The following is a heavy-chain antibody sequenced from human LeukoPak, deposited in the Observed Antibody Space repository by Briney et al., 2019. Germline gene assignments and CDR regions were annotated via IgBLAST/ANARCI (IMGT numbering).Heavy chain of an antibody. CDR3: ARGRLVGYSSSSDFDY. V-gene: IGHV3-33*01. Sequence: GGSLRLSCAASGFTFSSYGMHWVRQAPGKGLEWVAVIWYDGSNKYYADSVKGRFTISRDNSKNTLYLQMNSLRAEDTAVYYCARGRLVGYSSSSDFDYWGQGTLVTVSS. CDR2: IWYDGSNK. CDR1: GFTFSSYG. D-gene: IGHD6-13*01. J-gene: IGHJ4*02.